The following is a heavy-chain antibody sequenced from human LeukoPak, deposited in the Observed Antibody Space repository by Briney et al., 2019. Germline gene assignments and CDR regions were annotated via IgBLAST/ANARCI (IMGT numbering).Heavy chain of an antibody. J-gene: IGHJ4*02. CDR3: ARARIAARPGFDY. V-gene: IGHV4-59*01. CDR1: GGSISSYY. Sequence: PSETLSLTCTVSGGSISSYYWSWIRQPPGKGLEWIGYIYYSGSTNYNPSLKSRVTISVDTSKNQFSLKLSSVTAADTAVYYCARARIAARPGFDYWGQGTLVTVSS. D-gene: IGHD6-6*01. CDR2: IYYSGST.